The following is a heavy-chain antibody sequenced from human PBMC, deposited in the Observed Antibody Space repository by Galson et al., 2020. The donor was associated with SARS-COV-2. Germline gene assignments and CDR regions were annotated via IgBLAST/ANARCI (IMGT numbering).Heavy chain of an antibody. D-gene: IGHD2-2*01. CDR3: AMGPYCTSTGCYENWFDP. Sequence: GGSLRLSCQGSGYIFTSYWNNWVRQMPGKGLEWLRRIDPSDSYTNYSPSFQGHVTISADKSISTAYLQWSSLKASDTAMYYCAMGPYCTSTGCYENWFDPWGQGTLVTVSS. V-gene: IGHV5-10-1*01. CDR2: IDPSDSYT. CDR1: GYIFTSYW. J-gene: IGHJ5*02.